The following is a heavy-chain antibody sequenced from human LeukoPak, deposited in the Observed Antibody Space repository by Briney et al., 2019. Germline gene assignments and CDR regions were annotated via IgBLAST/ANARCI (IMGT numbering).Heavy chain of an antibody. CDR1: GFTFNNYG. D-gene: IGHD2-15*01. J-gene: IGHJ3*02. CDR2: ISGTGGST. Sequence: GGSLRLSCAGSGFTFNNYGMSWVRQAPGKGLEWVSGISGTGGSTYYADSVKGRFTISRDNSKNTLYLQMNSLRAEDTAVYYCASGGTGGDSFDIWGQGTMVTVSS. V-gene: IGHV3-23*01. CDR3: ASGGTGGDSFDI.